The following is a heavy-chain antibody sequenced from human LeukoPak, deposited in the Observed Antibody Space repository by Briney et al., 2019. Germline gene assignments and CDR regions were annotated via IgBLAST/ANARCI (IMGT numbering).Heavy chain of an antibody. CDR2: INHSGST. V-gene: IGHV4-4*02. J-gene: IGHJ4*02. Sequence: SGTLSLTCTVSGGSMSSSNWWSWVRQPPGKGLEWIGEINHSGSTNYNPSLKSRVTISVDTSKNQFSLKLSSVTAADTAVYYCARGRGYSYGYWVDYWGQGTLVTVSS. D-gene: IGHD5-18*01. CDR1: GGSMSSSNW. CDR3: ARGRGYSYGYWVDY.